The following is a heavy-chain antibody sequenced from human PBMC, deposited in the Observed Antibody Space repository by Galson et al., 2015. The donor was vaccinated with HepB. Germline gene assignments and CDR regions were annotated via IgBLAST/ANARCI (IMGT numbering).Heavy chain of an antibody. Sequence: SVKVSCKASGDSFTTYYVHWVRQAPGQSLQWMGIINPTVGETAYAQKFQGRVTMTRDTSTSTIYMEVRSLRSEDTAVYYCAGGPRLVWDYWGQGTLVTVSS. J-gene: IGHJ4*02. V-gene: IGHV1-46*03. CDR2: INPTVGET. D-gene: IGHD3-16*01. CDR1: GDSFTTYY. CDR3: AGGPRLVWDY.